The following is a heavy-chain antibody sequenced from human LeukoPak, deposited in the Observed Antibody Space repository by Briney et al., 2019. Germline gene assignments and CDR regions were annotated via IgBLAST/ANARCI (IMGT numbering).Heavy chain of an antibody. CDR3: ARSLWFGIAAAGDSYWYFDL. V-gene: IGHV4-39*01. CDR2: IYYSGST. J-gene: IGHJ2*01. D-gene: IGHD6-13*01. CDR1: GGSISSSSYY. Sequence: KPSETLSLTCTVSGGSISSSSYYWGWIRQPPGKGLEWIGSIYYSGSTYYNPSLKSRVTISVDTSKNQFSLKLSSVTAADTAVYYCARSLWFGIAAAGDSYWYFDLWGRGTLVTVSS.